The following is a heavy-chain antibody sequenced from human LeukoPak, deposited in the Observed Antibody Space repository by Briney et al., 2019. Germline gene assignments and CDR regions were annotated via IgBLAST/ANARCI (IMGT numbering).Heavy chain of an antibody. CDR2: TYYRSKWFN. Sequence: SQTLSLTCAISGDSVSSDSAAWNWIRLSPSRGLEWLGRTYYRSKWFNDYAVSVKGRISINADPARDQFSLQLKYVTPEDTAVYYCARARVVYYSDSSGLDYWGQGILVTVSS. CDR3: ARARVVYYSDSSGLDY. J-gene: IGHJ4*02. CDR1: GDSVSSDSAA. D-gene: IGHD3-22*01. V-gene: IGHV6-1*01.